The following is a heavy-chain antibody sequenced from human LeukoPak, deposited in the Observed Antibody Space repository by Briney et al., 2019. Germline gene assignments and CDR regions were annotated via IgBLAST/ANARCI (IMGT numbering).Heavy chain of an antibody. V-gene: IGHV1-3*01. Sequence: ASVKVSCKASGYTFTSYAMHWVRQAPGQRLEWMGWINAGNGNTKYSQKFQGRVTITRDTSASTAYMELSSLRPEDTAVYYCARGRISYDYVWGSYRYTGTSFDYWGQGTLVTVSS. D-gene: IGHD3-16*02. CDR1: GYTFTSYA. CDR2: INAGNGNT. J-gene: IGHJ4*02. CDR3: ARGRISYDYVWGSYRYTGTSFDY.